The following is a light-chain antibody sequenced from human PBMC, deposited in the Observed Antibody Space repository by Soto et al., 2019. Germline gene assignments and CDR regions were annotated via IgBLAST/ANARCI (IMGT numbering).Light chain of an antibody. Sequence: IVLTQSPGTLSLSPWERATLSCRSSQSISSNYLAWYQQKPGQAPRLLIYQTSIRAAGIPARFSASGSGTDFTLTISDVQPEDFALYYCHQRQSWPRTFGQGTKVDIK. CDR2: QTS. V-gene: IGKV3-11*01. CDR1: QSISSNY. CDR3: HQRQSWPRT. J-gene: IGKJ1*01.